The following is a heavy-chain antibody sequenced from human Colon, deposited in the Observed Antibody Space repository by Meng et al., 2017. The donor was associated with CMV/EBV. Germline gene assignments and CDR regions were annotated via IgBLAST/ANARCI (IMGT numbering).Heavy chain of an antibody. D-gene: IGHD6-13*01. J-gene: IGHJ6*02. V-gene: IGHV1-2*02. CDR3: ARARIAAAETLHYYYGMDV. Sequence: ASVKVSCKASGYIFSGYYMQWVRQAPGQGLEWMGWINPNSGGTNYAQNLQGRVTMTRDTSISTAYMELSRLTSDDTAVYFCARARIAAAETLHYYYGMDVWGQGTTVTVSS. CDR2: INPNSGGT. CDR1: GYIFSGYY.